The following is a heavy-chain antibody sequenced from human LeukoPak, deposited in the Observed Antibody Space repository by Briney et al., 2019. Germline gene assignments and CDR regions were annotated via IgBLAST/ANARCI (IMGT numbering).Heavy chain of an antibody. V-gene: IGHV3-7*01. J-gene: IGHJ4*02. Sequence: PGGSLRLSCSASGFTLSDYWMSWVRQAPGKGLEWVANIRQDDSEKNYVDSVEGRFTISREHAKFPLYLQMSSLRAEATALYSWGTDRKVGTWEPRFNYWGQGTLVTVSS. CDR1: GFTLSDYW. CDR2: IRQDDSEK. D-gene: IGHD1-14*01. CDR3: GTDRKVGTWEPRFNY.